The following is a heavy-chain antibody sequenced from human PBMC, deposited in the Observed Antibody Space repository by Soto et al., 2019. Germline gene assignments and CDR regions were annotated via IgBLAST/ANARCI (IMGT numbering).Heavy chain of an antibody. V-gene: IGHV3-23*01. CDR1: GFTFSSYA. CDR2: INRNGGSA. D-gene: IGHD3-10*01. J-gene: IGHJ4*02. Sequence: EVQLLDSGGGLVQPGGSLRLSCEASGFTFSSYAMSWVRQAPGKGLEWVSSINRNGGSANYADSVKGRFTISRDDSKNILSLQMNSLRADDTAIYYCEKNYYFDCWGQGTLVTVSS. CDR3: EKNYYFDC.